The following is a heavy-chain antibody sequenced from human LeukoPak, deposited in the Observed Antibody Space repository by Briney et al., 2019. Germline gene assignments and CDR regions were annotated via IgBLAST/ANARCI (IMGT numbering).Heavy chain of an antibody. CDR3: ARYWVVPAATPTNYYYGMDV. J-gene: IGHJ6*02. CDR2: IYYSGST. CDR1: GGSISSYY. D-gene: IGHD2-2*01. Sequence: PSETLSLTRTVSGGSISSYYWSWIRQPPGKGLEWIGYIYYSGSTNYNPSLKRRLTISVDTSKNQFSLKLSSVTAADTAVYYCARYWVVPAATPTNYYYGMDVWGQGTTVTVSS. V-gene: IGHV4-59*01.